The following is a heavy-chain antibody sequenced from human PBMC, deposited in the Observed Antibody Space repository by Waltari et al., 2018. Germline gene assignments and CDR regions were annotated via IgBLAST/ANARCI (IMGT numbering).Heavy chain of an antibody. Sequence: QVQLQESGPGLVKPSETLSLTCAVSGYSISSGYYWGSIRQPPGKGLEWIGSIYHSGSTYYNPSLKSRVTISVDTSKNQFSLKLSSVTAADTAVYYCATSTVTRGYFDYWGQGTLVTVSS. J-gene: IGHJ4*02. CDR3: ATSTVTRGYFDY. V-gene: IGHV4-38-2*01. CDR2: IYHSGST. D-gene: IGHD4-17*01. CDR1: GYSISSGYY.